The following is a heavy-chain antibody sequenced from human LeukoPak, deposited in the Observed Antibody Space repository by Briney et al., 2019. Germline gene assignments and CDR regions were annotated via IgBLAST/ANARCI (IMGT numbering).Heavy chain of an antibody. Sequence: QPGRSLRLSCAASGFTFDDYAMHWVRQAPGKGLEWVSGISWNSGSIGYADSVKGRFTISRDNAKNSLYLQMNSLRAEDTALYYCAKDVGIAAAGLFDYWGQGTLVTVSS. CDR2: ISWNSGSI. J-gene: IGHJ4*02. D-gene: IGHD6-13*01. V-gene: IGHV3-9*01. CDR3: AKDVGIAAAGLFDY. CDR1: GFTFDDYA.